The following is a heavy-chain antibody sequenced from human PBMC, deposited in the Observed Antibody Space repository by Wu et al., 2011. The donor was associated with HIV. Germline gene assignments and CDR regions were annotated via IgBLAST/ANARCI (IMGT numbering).Heavy chain of an antibody. J-gene: IGHJ6*03. D-gene: IGHD2-2*01. V-gene: IGHV1-69*05. CDR1: GDTFSSFA. CDR3: AMTRVEPGTTPESYFYMDV. CDR2: ILPVLVST. Sequence: QVQLMQSGADVKKPGSSVKISCGASGGASGDTFSSFAFSWVRQAPGQGLEWLGAILPVLVSTKYADSFEDRITIYTDALTKTVNMELSSLTSEDTAIYYCAMTRVEPGTTPESYFYMDVWAMGPRSPSP.